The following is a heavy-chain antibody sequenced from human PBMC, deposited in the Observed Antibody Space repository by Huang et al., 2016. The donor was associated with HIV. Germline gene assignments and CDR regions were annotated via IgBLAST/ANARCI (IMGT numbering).Heavy chain of an antibody. CDR3: GGSSGYWSFDY. CDR2: ISTNNGDT. V-gene: IGHV1-18*04. J-gene: IGHJ4*02. CDR1: DYTFTSYG. D-gene: IGHD3-22*01. Sequence: QVQLVQSGGEVKKPGASVKVPCKASDYTFTSYGISWVRQAPGQGLGWMGWISTNNGDTNYAQKVQGRVTMTTDTSTSTAYMELRSLRSDDTAVYYCGGSSGYWSFDYWGQGTLVTVSS.